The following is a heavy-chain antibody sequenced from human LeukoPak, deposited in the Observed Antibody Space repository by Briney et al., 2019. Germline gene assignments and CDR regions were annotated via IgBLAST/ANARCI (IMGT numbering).Heavy chain of an antibody. V-gene: IGHV4-39*07. CDR3: ARVSGMEWLFFDY. CDR1: GGSISSSSYY. CDR2: IYYSGST. Sequence: SETLSLTCTVSGGSISSSSYYWGWIRQPPGKGLEWIGSIYYSGSTYYNPSLKSRVTISVDTSKNQFSLKLSSVTAADTAVYYCARVSGMEWLFFDYWGQGTLVTVSS. J-gene: IGHJ4*02. D-gene: IGHD3-3*01.